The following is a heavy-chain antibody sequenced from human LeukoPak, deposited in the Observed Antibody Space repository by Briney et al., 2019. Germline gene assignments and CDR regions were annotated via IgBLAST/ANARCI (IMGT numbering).Heavy chain of an antibody. J-gene: IGHJ4*02. CDR2: INPKSGVT. Sequence: ASVKVSCKAYAYTLSGYYMHWVRQAPGQGLEWMGWINPKSGVTNYAQKFQGRVTMTWDTSINTTFMELSRLRSDDTAVYYCARRIAVAGRPVYYFDYWGQGTLVTVSS. V-gene: IGHV1-2*02. CDR1: AYTLSGYY. D-gene: IGHD6-19*01. CDR3: ARRIAVAGRPVYYFDY.